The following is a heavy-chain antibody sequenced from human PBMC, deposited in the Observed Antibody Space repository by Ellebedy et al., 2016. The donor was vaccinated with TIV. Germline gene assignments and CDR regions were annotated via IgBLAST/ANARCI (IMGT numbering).Heavy chain of an antibody. Sequence: SETLSLTXAVYGGSFSGYYWSWIRQPPGKGLEWIGEINHSGSTNYNPSLKSRVTISVDTSKNQFSLKLSSVTAADTAAYYCARGGYYDSSGYYWFDPWGQGTLVTVSS. D-gene: IGHD3-22*01. CDR3: ARGGYYDSSGYYWFDP. CDR2: INHSGST. CDR1: GGSFSGYY. J-gene: IGHJ5*02. V-gene: IGHV4-34*01.